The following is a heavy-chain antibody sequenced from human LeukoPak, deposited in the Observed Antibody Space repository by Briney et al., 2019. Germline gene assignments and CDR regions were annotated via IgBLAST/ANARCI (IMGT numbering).Heavy chain of an antibody. D-gene: IGHD3-10*01. J-gene: IGHJ4*02. CDR3: ARDTNGDYYGSGSYSY. CDR2: ISAYNGNT. CDR1: GYTFTSNG. Sequence: ASVKVSCKALGYTFTSNGISWVRQAPGQGLEWMGWISAYNGNTNYAQKLQGRVTMTTDTSTSTAYMELRSLRSDDTAVYYCARDTNGDYYGSGSYSYWGQGTLVTVSS. V-gene: IGHV1-18*01.